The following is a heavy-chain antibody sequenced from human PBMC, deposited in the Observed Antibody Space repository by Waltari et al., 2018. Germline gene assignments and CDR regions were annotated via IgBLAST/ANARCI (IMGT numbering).Heavy chain of an antibody. D-gene: IGHD3-10*01. CDR3: ARDLWPGAFDI. V-gene: IGHV4-59*11. CDR1: GGSISSHY. Sequence: QVQLQESGPGLVKPSETLSLTCTVSGGSISSHYWSWIRQPPGKGLERIGYIYYSGSTNYSPALKSRVTISVDTSMNQFCLKLSSVTAADTAVYYCARDLWPGAFDIWGQGTMVTVSS. CDR2: IYYSGST. J-gene: IGHJ3*02.